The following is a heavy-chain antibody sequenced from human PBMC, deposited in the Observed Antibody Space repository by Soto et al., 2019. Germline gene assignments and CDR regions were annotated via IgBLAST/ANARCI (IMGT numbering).Heavy chain of an antibody. J-gene: IGHJ4*02. CDR2: MNPNSGNT. D-gene: IGHD6-13*01. V-gene: IGHV1-8*01. CDR3: AREHSSSWRFDY. Sequence: QVQLVQSGAEVKKPGASVKVSCKASGYTFTSYDINWVRQATGQGLEWMGWMNPNSGNTGYAQKFQGRVTMTRNTSTCTAYMWLISLRSEDTAVYYCAREHSSSWRFDYWGQGTLVTVSS. CDR1: GYTFTSYD.